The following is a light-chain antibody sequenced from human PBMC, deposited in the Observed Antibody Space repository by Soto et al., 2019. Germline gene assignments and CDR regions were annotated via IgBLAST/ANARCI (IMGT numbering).Light chain of an antibody. CDR3: QLDNTFPLM. J-gene: IGKJ1*01. CDR2: GAS. Sequence: DLQMTQSPSSLSASVGDRVTITCRASQDISNYLVWFQQKPGKAPKPLIYGASSLITGVPSKFRGSGFGTDVTLPITRLQPEDLAAYYSQLDNTFPLMFGQGTKVELK. CDR1: QDISNY. V-gene: IGKV1-16*02.